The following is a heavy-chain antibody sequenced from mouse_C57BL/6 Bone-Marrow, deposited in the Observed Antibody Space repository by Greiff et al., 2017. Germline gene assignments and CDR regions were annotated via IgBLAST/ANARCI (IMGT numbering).Heavy chain of an antibody. CDR2: IVPSDGYT. J-gene: IGHJ2*01. CDR1: GYTFTGYW. V-gene: IGHV1-50*01. Sequence: QVQLQQPGAELVKPGASVKLSCKASGYTFTGYWMQWVKQRPGQGLEWIGEIVPSDGYTNYNQKFKGKATFTADTSSSTAYMQLSSLTSEDAAVYYCARWGDYDYWGQGTTLTVSS. D-gene: IGHD2-4*01. CDR3: ARWGDYDY.